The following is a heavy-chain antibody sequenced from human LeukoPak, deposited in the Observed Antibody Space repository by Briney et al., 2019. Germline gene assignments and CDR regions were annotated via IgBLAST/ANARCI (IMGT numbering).Heavy chain of an antibody. D-gene: IGHD6-13*01. CDR1: GFTSGTSW. Sequence: PGGSLRLSCAASGFTSGTSWMSWVRQAPGKGLEWVANINQDGSAQYYVDSVKGRFTISRDNAKSSLYLQMNSLRAEDTAVYYCAKLQLVGYSSSWFDYWGQGTLVTVSS. V-gene: IGHV3-7*01. CDR2: INQDGSAQ. CDR3: AKLQLVGYSSSWFDY. J-gene: IGHJ4*02.